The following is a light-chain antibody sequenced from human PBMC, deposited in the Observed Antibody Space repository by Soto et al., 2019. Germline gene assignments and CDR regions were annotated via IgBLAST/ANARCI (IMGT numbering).Light chain of an antibody. CDR1: QDIRNI. Sequence: AIQMTQSPSFLSASVGDRDIITCRASQDIRNILGWYQQKPGKAPKVLISASSILQSGVPSRFSGSGSGTEFTLTINSLQPDDFASYYCLQDFNYPRSFGQGTKVDI. J-gene: IGKJ1*01. V-gene: IGKV1-6*01. CDR2: ASS. CDR3: LQDFNYPRS.